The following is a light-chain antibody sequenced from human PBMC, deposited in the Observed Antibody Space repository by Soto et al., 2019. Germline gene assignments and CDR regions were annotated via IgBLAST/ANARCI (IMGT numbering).Light chain of an antibody. CDR1: SSDVGGYNY. CDR3: RSYTSNSTYVV. J-gene: IGLJ2*01. CDR2: EVS. V-gene: IGLV2-14*01. Sequence: QSALTQPASVSGSPVQSITISCTGTSSDVGGYNYVSWYQQHPGKAPKLMIYEVSNWPSGVSSRFSGSKSGNTASLTISGLQSEDEADYYCRSYTSNSTYVVFGGGTKRAVL.